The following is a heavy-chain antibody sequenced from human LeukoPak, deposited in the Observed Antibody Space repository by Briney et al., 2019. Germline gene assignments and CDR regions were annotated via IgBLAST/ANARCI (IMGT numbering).Heavy chain of an antibody. CDR3: ARGKKGPDYGDTYYFDY. J-gene: IGHJ4*02. Sequence: PSETLSLTCAVYGGSFSGYYWSWIRQPPGKGLEWIGEINHSGSTNYNPSLKSRVTISVDTSKNQFSLKLSSVTAADTAVYYCARGKKGPDYGDTYYFDYWGQETLVTVSS. CDR2: INHSGST. D-gene: IGHD4-17*01. CDR1: GGSFSGYY. V-gene: IGHV4-34*01.